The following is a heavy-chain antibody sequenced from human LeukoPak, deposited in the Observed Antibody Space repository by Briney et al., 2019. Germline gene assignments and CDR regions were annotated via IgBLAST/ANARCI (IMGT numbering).Heavy chain of an antibody. Sequence: GGSLRLSCAASGFTFSSYGMHWVRQAPGKGLEWVSAISGSGLRTYYADSVKGRFTISRDISKNTLYLQMDSLRAEDTAVYYCAKDRVSMIVVVAFDIWGQGTMVTVSS. CDR3: AKDRVSMIVVVAFDI. V-gene: IGHV3-23*01. J-gene: IGHJ3*02. CDR2: ISGSGLRT. CDR1: GFTFSSYG. D-gene: IGHD3-22*01.